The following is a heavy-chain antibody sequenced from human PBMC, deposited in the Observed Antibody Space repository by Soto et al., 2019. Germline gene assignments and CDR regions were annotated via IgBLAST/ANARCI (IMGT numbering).Heavy chain of an antibody. CDR2: IIPIFGTA. J-gene: IGHJ6*02. D-gene: IGHD2-2*01. CDR1: GGTFSSYA. CDR3: ARGYCSSTSCYRSYYYGMDV. V-gene: IGHV1-69*13. Sequence: ASVKVSCKASGGTFSSYAISWVRQAPGQGLEWMGGIIPIFGTANYAQKFQGRVTITADESTSTAYMELSSPRSEDTAVYYCARGYCSSTSCYRSYYYGMDVWGQGTTVTVSS.